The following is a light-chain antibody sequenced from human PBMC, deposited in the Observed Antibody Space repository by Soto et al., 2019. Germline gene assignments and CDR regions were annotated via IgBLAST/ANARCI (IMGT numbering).Light chain of an antibody. J-gene: IGKJ1*01. V-gene: IGKV1-5*03. Sequence: DIQMTQSPSTLSASVGDRVTITCRASQTVSTYLAWYQQKPGKAPSLLIHGASNLQSGVPSRFSGSGSGTEVTLTISSLQPGDFATYYCQQHNGYSWTFGQGTKVEIK. CDR3: QQHNGYSWT. CDR1: QTVSTY. CDR2: GAS.